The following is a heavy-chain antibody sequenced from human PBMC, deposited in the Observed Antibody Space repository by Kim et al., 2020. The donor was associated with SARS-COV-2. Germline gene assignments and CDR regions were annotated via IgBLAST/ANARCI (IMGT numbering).Heavy chain of an antibody. CDR3: AGQRGGRKSSGYYYSSSNYYYYGMDV. D-gene: IGHD3-22*01. Sequence: SVKVSCKASGGTFSSYAISWVRQAPGQGLEWMGGIIPIFGTANYAQKFQGRVTITADESTSTAYMELSSLRSEDTAVYYCAGQRGGRKSSGYYYSSSNYYYYGMDVWGQGTTVTVSS. J-gene: IGHJ6*02. CDR2: IIPIFGTA. CDR1: GGTFSSYA. V-gene: IGHV1-69*13.